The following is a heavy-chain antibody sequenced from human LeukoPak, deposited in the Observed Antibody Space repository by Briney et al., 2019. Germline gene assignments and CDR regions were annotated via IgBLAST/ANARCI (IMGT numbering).Heavy chain of an antibody. CDR1: GFTFSTYA. J-gene: IGHJ4*02. V-gene: IGHV3-23*01. CDR3: AKPATYYDILTGYDY. CDR2: ISDNAYTT. Sequence: GGSLRLSCAASGFTFSTYAMSWVRQAPGKGLEWVSSISDNAYTTYYADSVKGRFTISRDNSKNSLYLQMISLRAEDTALYYCAKPATYYDILTGYDYWGQGTLVTVSS. D-gene: IGHD3-9*01.